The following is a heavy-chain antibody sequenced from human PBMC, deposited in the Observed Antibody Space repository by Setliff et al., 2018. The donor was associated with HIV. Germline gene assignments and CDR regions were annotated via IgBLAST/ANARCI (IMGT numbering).Heavy chain of an antibody. D-gene: IGHD2-15*01. V-gene: IGHV1-3*03. CDR1: GYIFTSYA. Sequence: ASMKVSCKASGYIFTSYAVHWVRQAPGQRLEWMGWINGGNGDTKYSQEFQDRVFITRDTSASTVYMELSSLRSEDMAVYYCAREYCSGGTCYCDYWGQGTLVTVSS. CDR2: INGGNGDT. CDR3: AREYCSGGTCYCDY. J-gene: IGHJ4*02.